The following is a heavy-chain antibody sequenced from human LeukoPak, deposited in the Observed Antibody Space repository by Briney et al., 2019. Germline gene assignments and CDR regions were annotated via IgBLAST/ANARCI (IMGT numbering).Heavy chain of an antibody. Sequence: SETLSLTCTVSGGSISSYYWSWIRQPAGKGLEWIGRIYISGSTNYNPSLKSRVTMSVDTSKNQFSLKLNSVTAADTAVYYCARGPVATDAFDIWGQGTMVTVSS. CDR3: ARGPVATDAFDI. D-gene: IGHD5-12*01. CDR1: GGSISSYY. V-gene: IGHV4-4*07. CDR2: IYISGST. J-gene: IGHJ3*02.